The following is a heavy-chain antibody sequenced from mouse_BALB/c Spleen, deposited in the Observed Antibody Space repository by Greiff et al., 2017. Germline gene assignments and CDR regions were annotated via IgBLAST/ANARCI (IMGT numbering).Heavy chain of an antibody. Sequence: VQLQQTGPELVKPGASVKISCKASGYSFTDYIMLWVKQSHGKSLEWIGNINPYYGSTSYNLKFKGKATLTVDKSSSTAYMQLNSLTSEDSAVYYCAIYYGYEGTFAYWGQGTLVTVSA. D-gene: IGHD2-2*01. V-gene: IGHV1-39*01. CDR3: AIYYGYEGTFAY. CDR2: INPYYGST. J-gene: IGHJ3*01. CDR1: GYSFTDYI.